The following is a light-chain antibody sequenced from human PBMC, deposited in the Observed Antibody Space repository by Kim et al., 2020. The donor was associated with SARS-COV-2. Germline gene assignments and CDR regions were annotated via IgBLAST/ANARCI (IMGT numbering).Light chain of an antibody. V-gene: IGKV3-20*01. J-gene: IGKJ1*01. CDR2: GAS. CDR3: QQYGSSLWT. Sequence: SPGERATLSCRASQSVSSSYLAWYQQKPGQAPRLLIHGASSRATGIPDRFSGSGSGTDFTLTISRLEPEDFALYYCQQYGSSLWTFGQGTKVDIK. CDR1: QSVSSSY.